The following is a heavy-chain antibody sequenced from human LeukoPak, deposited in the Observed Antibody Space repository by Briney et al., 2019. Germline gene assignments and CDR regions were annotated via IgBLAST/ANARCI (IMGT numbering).Heavy chain of an antibody. V-gene: IGHV4-34*01. CDR1: GGSFSGYY. CDR3: SSATITIVRGFRFYY. J-gene: IGHJ4*02. CDR2: INHSGST. Sequence: KPSETLSLTCAVYGGSFSGYYWSWIRQPPGKGLEWIGEINHSGSTNYNPSLKRRATITVDRSKYKCTLKLGSVTLADAAVYVCSSATITIVRGFRFYYWGQGTLVTVSS. D-gene: IGHD3-10*01.